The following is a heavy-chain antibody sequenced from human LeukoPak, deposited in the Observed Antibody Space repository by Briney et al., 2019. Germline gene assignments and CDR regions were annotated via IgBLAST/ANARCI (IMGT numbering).Heavy chain of an antibody. V-gene: IGHV3-48*03. Sequence: PGGSLRLSCAASGFTFSSYEMNWVRQAPGKGLEWVSYISSSGSTIYYADSVKGRFTISRDNAKNSLYLQMNSLRDEDTAIYYCAREAGHCGGDCYDYWGQGTLVTVSS. CDR2: ISSSGSTI. J-gene: IGHJ4*02. CDR1: GFTFSSYE. D-gene: IGHD2-21*02. CDR3: AREAGHCGGDCYDY.